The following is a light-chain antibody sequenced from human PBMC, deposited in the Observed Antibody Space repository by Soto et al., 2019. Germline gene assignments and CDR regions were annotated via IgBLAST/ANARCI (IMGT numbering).Light chain of an antibody. Sequence: EIVLTQSPATLSLSPGERVTLSCRASQSVSSYLAWYQQKPGQAPRLLIYDASNRATAIPARFSGSGSGTDFTLTISSLDPEDFAVYYCQHRSSWPLTFGGGTK. CDR2: DAS. CDR1: QSVSSY. V-gene: IGKV3-11*01. CDR3: QHRSSWPLT. J-gene: IGKJ4*01.